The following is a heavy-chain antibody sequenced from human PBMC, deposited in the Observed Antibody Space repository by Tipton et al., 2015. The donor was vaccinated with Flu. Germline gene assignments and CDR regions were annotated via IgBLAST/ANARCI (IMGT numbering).Heavy chain of an antibody. D-gene: IGHD2/OR15-2a*01. Sequence: SLRLSCAASGFTVSKNYMTWVRQAPGRGLDWVSVIYGGGHTYSADSVKGRFTISTDNSRNTLYLQMNSLRPEDTAVYYCAKDKNEFYAFENWAQGTLVTVSS. V-gene: IGHV3-66*02. CDR2: IYGGGHT. CDR1: GFTVSKNY. CDR3: AKDKNEFYAFEN. J-gene: IGHJ4*02.